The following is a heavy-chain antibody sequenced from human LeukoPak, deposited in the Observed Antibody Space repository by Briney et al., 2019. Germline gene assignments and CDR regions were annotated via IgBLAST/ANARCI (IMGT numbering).Heavy chain of an antibody. V-gene: IGHV4-59*08. Sequence: PSETLSLTCTVSGGSISGFYWSWIRQPPGKGLEWIGQIYYSGIASYNPSLESRVTISVDTSKNQFSLKLSSVTAADTALYFCARPRTGDTKVFDYWGQGALVTVSS. CDR3: ARPRTGDTKVFDY. CDR2: IYYSGIA. D-gene: IGHD1-26*01. CDR1: GGSISGFY. J-gene: IGHJ4*02.